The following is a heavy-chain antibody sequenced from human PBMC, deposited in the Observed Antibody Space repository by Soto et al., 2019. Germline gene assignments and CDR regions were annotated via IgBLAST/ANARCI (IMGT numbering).Heavy chain of an antibody. D-gene: IGHD4-4*01. CDR3: ARDRKTVTPYYYYGMDV. V-gene: IGHV4-30-4*01. J-gene: IGHJ6*02. Sequence: SETLSLTCTVSGGSISSGDYYWSWIRQPPGKGLEWIGYIYYSGSTYYNPSLKSRVTISVDTSKNQFSLKLSSVTAADTAVYYCARDRKTVTPYYYYGMDVWGQGTTVTVSS. CDR2: IYYSGST. CDR1: GGSISSGDYY.